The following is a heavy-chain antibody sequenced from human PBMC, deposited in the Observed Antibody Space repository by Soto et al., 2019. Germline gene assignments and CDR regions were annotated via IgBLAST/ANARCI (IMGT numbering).Heavy chain of an antibody. D-gene: IGHD3-3*01. V-gene: IGHV1-69*06. J-gene: IGHJ6*02. Sequence: SVKVSCKASGGTFSSYTISWVRQAPGQGLEWMGGIIPIFGTANYAQKFQGRVTITADKSTSTAYMELSSLRSEDTAVYYCARDHYDFWSGQPLLDGMDVWGQGTTVTVSS. CDR3: ARDHYDFWSGQPLLDGMDV. CDR1: GGTFSSYT. CDR2: IIPIFGTA.